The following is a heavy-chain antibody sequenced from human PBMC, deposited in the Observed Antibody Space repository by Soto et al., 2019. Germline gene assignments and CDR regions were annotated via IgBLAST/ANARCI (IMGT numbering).Heavy chain of an antibody. V-gene: IGHV1-69*06. J-gene: IGHJ4*02. CDR1: GGTFSSYA. D-gene: IGHD1-26*01. Sequence: ASVKVSCKASGGTFSSYAISWVRQAPGQGLEWMGGIIPIFGTANYAQKFQGRVTITADKSTSTAYMELNSLKTEDTAVYYCSRVDPRAQSPDYWGRGTLVTVSS. CDR3: SRVDPRAQSPDY. CDR2: IIPIFGTA.